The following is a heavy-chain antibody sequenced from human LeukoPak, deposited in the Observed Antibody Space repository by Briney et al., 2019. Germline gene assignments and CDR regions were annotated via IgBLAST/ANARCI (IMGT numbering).Heavy chain of an antibody. CDR1: GFTFRRHW. CDR3: ARVISYFDL. Sequence: GGTLRLSCAASGFTFRRHWMHGGREGPGKGLEWVSRIKSDGSETQYADSVKGRFTISKDNAHNTLYLQMTSLRPEDTAVYYCARVISYFDLWGQGALVTASS. CDR2: IKSDGSET. V-gene: IGHV3-74*01. J-gene: IGHJ4*02. D-gene: IGHD3/OR15-3a*01.